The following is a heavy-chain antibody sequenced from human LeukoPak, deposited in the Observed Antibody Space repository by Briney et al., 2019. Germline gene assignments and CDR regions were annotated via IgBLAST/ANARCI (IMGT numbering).Heavy chain of an antibody. CDR1: GYTFTNYA. D-gene: IGHD3-3*01. Sequence: ASVKVSCKASGYTFTNYAISWVRQAPGQGLEWMGWISAYNGNTKYTQKFQGRVTMTRDTSTSTAYVELRSLRSDDTAVYYCARIVGPEGLVSSDYYYYYMDVWGKGTTVTVSS. V-gene: IGHV1-18*01. CDR2: ISAYNGNT. CDR3: ARIVGPEGLVSSDYYYYYMDV. J-gene: IGHJ6*03.